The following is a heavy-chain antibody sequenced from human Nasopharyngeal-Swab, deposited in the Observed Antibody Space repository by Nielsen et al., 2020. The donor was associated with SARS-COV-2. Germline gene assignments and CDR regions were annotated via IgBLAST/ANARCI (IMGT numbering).Heavy chain of an antibody. V-gene: IGHV1-2*04. CDR3: ARGDYSSSWDRSYYGMDV. Sequence: WVRQAPGQGLEWMGWINPNSGGTNYAQKFQGWVTITRDTSASTAYVELSSLRSEDTAVYYCARGDYSSSWDRSYYGMDVWGQGTTVTVSS. J-gene: IGHJ6*02. D-gene: IGHD6-13*01. CDR2: INPNSGGT.